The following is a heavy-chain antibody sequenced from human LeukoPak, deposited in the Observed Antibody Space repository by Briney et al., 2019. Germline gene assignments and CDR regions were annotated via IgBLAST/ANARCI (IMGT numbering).Heavy chain of an antibody. D-gene: IGHD5-24*01. V-gene: IGHV3-23*01. J-gene: IGHJ4*02. CDR1: GFTFSSYA. Sequence: GGSLRLSCAASGFTFSSYAMSWVRQAPGKGLEWVSAISGSGGSTYYADSVKGRFTTSRDNSKNTLYLQMNSLRAEDTAVYYCAKGRGWLQFFDYWGQGTLVTVSS. CDR2: ISGSGGST. CDR3: AKGRGWLQFFDY.